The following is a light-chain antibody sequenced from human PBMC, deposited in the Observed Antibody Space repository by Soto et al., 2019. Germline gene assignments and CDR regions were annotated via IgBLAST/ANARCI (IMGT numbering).Light chain of an antibody. CDR2: KVS. J-gene: IGLJ1*01. Sequence: QSVLAQPASVSGSPGQSITISCTGTSSDVGGYNYVSWYQQYPGRVPKLLIYKVSNRPSGISNRFSGSKSGNTASLTISGLQAQDEAAYFCTSPTPGSLYVFGSGTKVTVL. CDR1: SSDVGGYNY. V-gene: IGLV2-14*01. CDR3: TSPTPGSLYV.